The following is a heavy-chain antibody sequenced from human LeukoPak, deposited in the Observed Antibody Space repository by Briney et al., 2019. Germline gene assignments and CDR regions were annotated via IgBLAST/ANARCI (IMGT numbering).Heavy chain of an antibody. CDR2: IIPIFGTA. CDR1: GGTFSSYA. V-gene: IGHV1-69*13. Sequence: SVKVSCTASGGTFSSYAISWVRQAPGQGLEWMGGIIPIFGTANYAQTFKGRATITADESTSTAYMELSSLRSEDTAVYYCARVVDILTGEHWYFDLWGGGTLVTVSS. CDR3: ARVVDILTGEHWYFDL. D-gene: IGHD3-9*01. J-gene: IGHJ2*01.